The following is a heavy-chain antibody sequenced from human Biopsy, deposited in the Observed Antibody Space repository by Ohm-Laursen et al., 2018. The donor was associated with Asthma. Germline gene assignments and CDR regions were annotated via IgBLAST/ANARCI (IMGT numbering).Heavy chain of an antibody. V-gene: IGHV1-69*13. D-gene: IGHD4-23*01. Sequence: SVKVSCNLHGDILSSFGIKWVRKAPGQGLEWMGGVIPIYGTTHTAQKFQGRVTITADESTSTAYMELTSLRKEDTAVYYCARGGYYGGRSHHNGLDVWGQGTTVTVSS. CDR1: GDILSSFG. CDR2: VIPIYGTT. J-gene: IGHJ6*02. CDR3: ARGGYYGGRSHHNGLDV.